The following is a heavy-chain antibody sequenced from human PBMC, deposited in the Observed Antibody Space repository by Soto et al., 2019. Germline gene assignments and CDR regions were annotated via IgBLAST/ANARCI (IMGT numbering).Heavy chain of an antibody. V-gene: IGHV4-59*01. CDR3: ARVGYSDFWSGYYGHFDY. Sequence: SETLSLTCTVSGGSISSYYWSWIRQPPGKGLEWIGDIYYSGSTNYNPSLKRRVTISVDTSKNHFSLKLSSLFAADSSFYYFARVGYSDFWSGYYGHFDYWGQGTLVTVSS. J-gene: IGHJ4*02. D-gene: IGHD3-3*01. CDR1: GGSISSYY. CDR2: IYYSGST.